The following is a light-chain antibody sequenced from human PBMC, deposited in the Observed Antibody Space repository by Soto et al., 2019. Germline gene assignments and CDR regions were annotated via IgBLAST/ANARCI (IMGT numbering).Light chain of an antibody. CDR2: KVS. CDR1: QSLVYSDGNTY. Sequence: DVVMTQSPLSLPVTLGQPASISCRSSQSLVYSDGNTYLNWFQQKPGQSPRRLIYKVSNRDSGVPDRLSGSGSGADFTLKISRVEAEDVGVYYCMQGTHCPTFDGGTKVEIK. V-gene: IGKV2-30*01. CDR3: MQGTHCPT. J-gene: IGKJ4*01.